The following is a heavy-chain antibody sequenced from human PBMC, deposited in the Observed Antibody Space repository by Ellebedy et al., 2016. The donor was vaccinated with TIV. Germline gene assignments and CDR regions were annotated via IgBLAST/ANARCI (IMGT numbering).Heavy chain of an antibody. CDR2: IYPGDSDT. Sequence: GESLKISCKGSGYSFTNYWIGWVRQMPGKGLEWMGIIYPGDSDTRYSPSFQGQVTISADKSISTAYLQWKSLKASDTAMYFCARHGGVAATGTSYFDPWGQGALVTVSS. V-gene: IGHV5-51*01. CDR3: ARHGGVAATGTSYFDP. J-gene: IGHJ5*02. D-gene: IGHD6-13*01. CDR1: GYSFTNYW.